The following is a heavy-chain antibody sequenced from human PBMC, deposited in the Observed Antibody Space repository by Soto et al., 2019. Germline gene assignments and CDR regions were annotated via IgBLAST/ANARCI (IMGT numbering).Heavy chain of an antibody. Sequence: GESLKISCKGSGYSFAGYWITWVRQKPGKGLEWMGRIDPSDSQTYYSPSFRGHVTISVTKSITTVFLQWSSLRASDTAMYYCARQIHDSDTGPNFQYYFDSWGQGTPVTVSS. CDR2: IDPSDSQT. CDR1: GYSFAGYW. D-gene: IGHD5-18*01. J-gene: IGHJ4*02. CDR3: ARQIHDSDTGPNFQYYFDS. V-gene: IGHV5-10-1*01.